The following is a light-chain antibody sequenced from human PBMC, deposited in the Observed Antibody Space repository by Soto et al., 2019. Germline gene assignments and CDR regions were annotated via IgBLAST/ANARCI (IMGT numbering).Light chain of an antibody. J-gene: IGKJ4*01. CDR1: QSLSSY. Sequence: EIVLTQSPAILSLSPGERATLSCRATQSLSSYLAWYQQKPGQAPRLLIYDASNRATGIPARFSGSGSGTDFTLTISRLEPEDFAVYYCQQRSNWPPVFGGGTEVEI. CDR2: DAS. V-gene: IGKV3-11*01. CDR3: QQRSNWPPV.